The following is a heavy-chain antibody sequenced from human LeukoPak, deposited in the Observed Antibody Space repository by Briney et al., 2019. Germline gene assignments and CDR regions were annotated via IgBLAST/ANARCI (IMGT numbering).Heavy chain of an antibody. CDR3: AKAKTLLDRSLMTTFGGTERPFDY. CDR1: GFTFSSYE. V-gene: IGHV3-48*03. D-gene: IGHD3-16*01. CDR2: ISSSGSTI. Sequence: QSGGSLRLSCAASGFTFSSYEMNWVRQAPGKGLEWVSYISSSGSTIYYADSVKGRFTISRDNAKNSLYLQMNSLRAEDTAVYFCAKAKTLLDRSLMTTFGGTERPFDYWGQGVLVTVSS. J-gene: IGHJ4*02.